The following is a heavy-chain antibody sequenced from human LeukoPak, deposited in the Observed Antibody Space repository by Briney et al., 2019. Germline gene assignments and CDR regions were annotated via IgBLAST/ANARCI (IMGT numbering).Heavy chain of an antibody. J-gene: IGHJ6*03. Sequence: SETLSLTCSVSGYSIISGYYWGWIRQPPGKGLEWIGYIYYSGSTNYNPSLKSRVTISVDASKNQFSLKLSSVTAADTAVYYCARGRWLQFDYYMDVWGKGTTVTISS. CDR3: ARGRWLQFDYYMDV. V-gene: IGHV4-61*01. CDR1: GYSIISGYY. CDR2: IYYSGST. D-gene: IGHD5-24*01.